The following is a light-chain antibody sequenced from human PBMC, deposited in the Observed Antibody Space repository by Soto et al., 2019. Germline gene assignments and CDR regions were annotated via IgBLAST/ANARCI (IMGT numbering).Light chain of an antibody. V-gene: IGKV3-15*01. J-gene: IGKJ1*01. Sequence: EIVMTQSPATLSVSPGERATLSCRASQSVSSNLAWYHQKPGQAPTLLIYGASTRATGIPARFSGSGSGTDLTLTISSLEPEDFEVYYCQQYNKWPLTFGQGTKVDIK. CDR2: GAS. CDR3: QQYNKWPLT. CDR1: QSVSSN.